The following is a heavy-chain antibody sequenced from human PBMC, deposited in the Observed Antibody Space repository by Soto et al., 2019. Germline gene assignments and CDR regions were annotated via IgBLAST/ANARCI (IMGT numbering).Heavy chain of an antibody. D-gene: IGHD4-4*01. Sequence: EVRLVESGGGLMQPGGSLRLSCAASGISVRSSYMSWARQAPGKGLEWISYVSGGGETFYSDTVRGRFTISRDNSKNTLYLQMNSLRAEDTAVYYCAKDTDMATVYYYYGMDVWGQGTTVTVSS. CDR2: VSGGGET. V-gene: IGHV3-53*01. CDR1: GISVRSSY. CDR3: AKDTDMATVYYYYGMDV. J-gene: IGHJ6*02.